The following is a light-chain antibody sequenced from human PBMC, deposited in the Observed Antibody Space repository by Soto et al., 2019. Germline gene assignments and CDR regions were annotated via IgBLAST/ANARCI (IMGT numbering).Light chain of an antibody. CDR1: QSVTTNY. V-gene: IGKV3-20*01. J-gene: IGKJ5*01. CDR3: QHYGSSQIT. Sequence: EIVLTQSPGTLSLSPGERATLSCRASQSVTTNYLAWYQQKPGQAPRLLIYGASSRATGIPDRFSGSGSGTDFSLTISRLEPEDFAVYFCQHYGSSQITFGQGTRREIK. CDR2: GAS.